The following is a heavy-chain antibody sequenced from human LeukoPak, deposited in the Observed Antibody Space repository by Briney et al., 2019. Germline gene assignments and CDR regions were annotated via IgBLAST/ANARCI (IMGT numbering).Heavy chain of an antibody. CDR1: GGSISSGSYY. CDR2: IYTSGST. CDR3: ARVSGSYPYYFDY. J-gene: IGHJ4*02. Sequence: PSETLSLTCTVSGGSISSGSYYWRWLRQPAGKGLEWIGRIYTSGSTNYNPSLESRVTISVDTSKHQFSLKLSSVSAADTAVYYCARVSGSYPYYFDYWGQGTLVTVSS. V-gene: IGHV4-61*02. D-gene: IGHD1-26*01.